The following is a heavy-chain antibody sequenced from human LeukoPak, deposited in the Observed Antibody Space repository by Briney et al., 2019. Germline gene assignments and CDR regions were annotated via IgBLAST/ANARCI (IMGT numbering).Heavy chain of an antibody. CDR2: TTSSSSSI. V-gene: IGHV3-21*01. J-gene: IGHJ4*02. D-gene: IGHD3-10*01. CDR3: ARISRMLVRGLIMKDY. Sequence: GGSLRLSCAASGFTFSSYTMNWVRQAPGKGLEWVSSTTSSSSSIYYADSVKGRFTISRDNAKNSLYLQMNSLRAEDTAVYYCARISRMLVRGLIMKDYWGQGTLVTVSS. CDR1: GFTFSSYT.